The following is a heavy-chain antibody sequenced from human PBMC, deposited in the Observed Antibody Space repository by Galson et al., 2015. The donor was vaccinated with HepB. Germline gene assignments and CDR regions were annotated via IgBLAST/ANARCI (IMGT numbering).Heavy chain of an antibody. CDR2: ISGGGGGT. CDR1: GFTFSSYG. D-gene: IGHD2-15*01. J-gene: IGHJ4*02. V-gene: IGHV3-23*01. CDR3: AKGYCVGASCSSAY. Sequence: SLRLSCAASGFTFSSYGMNWVRQAPGKGLEWVSVISGGGGGTYYADSVKGRFTISRDNSKNTLYLQMNSLRAEDTAVYYCAKGYCVGASCSSAYWGQGTLVTVSS.